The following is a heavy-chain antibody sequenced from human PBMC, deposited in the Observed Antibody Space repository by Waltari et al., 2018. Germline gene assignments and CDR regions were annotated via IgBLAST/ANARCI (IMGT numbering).Heavy chain of an antibody. D-gene: IGHD3-16*02. Sequence: EVQLVESGGGLVQPGGSLRLSCAASGFTFNSYAISWARQAPGKGLECVSALSASGDTIYYADSVKGRFTISRDNARNTVYLQMSSLSAEDTAVYYCARVWGSYRSFDYWGQGTLVTVSS. CDR2: LSASGDTI. CDR1: GFTFNSYA. CDR3: ARVWGSYRSFDY. J-gene: IGHJ4*02. V-gene: IGHV3-23*04.